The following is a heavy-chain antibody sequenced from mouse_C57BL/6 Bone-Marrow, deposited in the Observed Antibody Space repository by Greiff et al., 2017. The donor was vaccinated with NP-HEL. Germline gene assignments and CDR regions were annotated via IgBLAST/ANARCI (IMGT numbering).Heavy chain of an antibody. Sequence: EVQGVESGGGLVKPGGSLKLSCAASGFTFSSYAMSWVRQTPETRLEWVATISDGGSYTYYPDNVQGRFTISRDNAKNNLYLQMSHLKSEDTAMYYCARDRRKITTVVAPFDYWGQGTTLTVSS. CDR2: ISDGGSYT. J-gene: IGHJ2*01. V-gene: IGHV5-4*01. D-gene: IGHD1-1*01. CDR1: GFTFSSYA. CDR3: ARDRRKITTVVAPFDY.